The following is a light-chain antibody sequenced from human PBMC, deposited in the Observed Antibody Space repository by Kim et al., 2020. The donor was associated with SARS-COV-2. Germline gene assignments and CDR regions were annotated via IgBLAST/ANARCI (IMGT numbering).Light chain of an antibody. J-gene: IGKJ4*01. CDR3: QQTQTAPLLT. Sequence: SVGERVPIACGASQSINTYLNWYQQRPGSAPKILIYAASTVQSGVPSRFSGSGSGTDFTLTISSLQPEDFATNYCQQTQTAPLLTFGGGTKVDIK. V-gene: IGKV1-39*01. CDR2: AAS. CDR1: QSINTY.